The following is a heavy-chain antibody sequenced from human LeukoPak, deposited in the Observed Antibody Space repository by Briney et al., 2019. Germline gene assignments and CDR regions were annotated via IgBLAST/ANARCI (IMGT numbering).Heavy chain of an antibody. CDR1: GGTFSSYA. CDR3: ARGIAARNYYSYMDV. D-gene: IGHD6-6*01. J-gene: IGHJ6*03. Sequence: SVKVSCKASGGTFSSYAISWVRQAPGQGLEWMGGIIPIFGTANYAQKFQGRVTITTDESTSTAYMELSSLRSEDTAVYYCARGIAARNYYSYMDVWGKGTTVTVSS. V-gene: IGHV1-69*05. CDR2: IIPIFGTA.